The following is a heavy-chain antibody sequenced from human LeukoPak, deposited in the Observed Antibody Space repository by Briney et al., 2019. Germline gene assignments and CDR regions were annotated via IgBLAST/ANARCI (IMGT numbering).Heavy chain of an antibody. Sequence: GGSLRLSCAASGFTVSSNHMSWVRQAPGKGLEWVSAISGSGGSTFCAGSVKGRFTISRDNSKNTLHLQMNSLRAEDTAVYYCAKRAGYDFWSGEGTYYFDYWGQGTLVTVSS. D-gene: IGHD3-3*01. CDR3: AKRAGYDFWSGEGTYYFDY. V-gene: IGHV3-23*01. CDR2: ISGSGGST. J-gene: IGHJ4*02. CDR1: GFTVSSNH.